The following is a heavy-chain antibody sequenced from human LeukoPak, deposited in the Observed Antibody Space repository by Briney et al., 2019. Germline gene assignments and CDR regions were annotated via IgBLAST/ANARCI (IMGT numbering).Heavy chain of an antibody. CDR2: INPNSGGT. CDR1: GYTFTGNY. Sequence: ASVKVSCKASGYTFTGNYIHWVRQAPGQGLEWMGWINPNSGGTNYAQKFQGRVTMTRDTPISTAYMELSRLRSDDTAVYYCARGYYDSSDYEYFQHWGQGTLVTVSS. V-gene: IGHV1-2*02. CDR3: ARGYYDSSDYEYFQH. J-gene: IGHJ1*01. D-gene: IGHD3-22*01.